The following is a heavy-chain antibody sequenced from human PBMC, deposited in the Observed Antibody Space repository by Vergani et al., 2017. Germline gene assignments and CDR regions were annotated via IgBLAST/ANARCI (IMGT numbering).Heavy chain of an antibody. CDR1: GGSFSGYY. J-gene: IGHJ6*03. CDR2: INHSGST. D-gene: IGHD6-13*01. V-gene: IGHV4-34*01. CDR3: ARHKEQLVPGNYYYYYYMDV. Sequence: QVQLQQWGAGLLKPSETLSLTCAVYGGSFSGYYWSWIRQPPGKGLEWIGEINHSGSTTYNPSLKSRVTISVDTSKNQFSLKLSSVTAADTAVYYCARHKEQLVPGNYYYYYYMDVWGKGTTVTVSS.